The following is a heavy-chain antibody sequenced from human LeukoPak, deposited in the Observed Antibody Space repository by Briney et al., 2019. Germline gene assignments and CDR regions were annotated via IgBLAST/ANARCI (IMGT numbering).Heavy chain of an antibody. CDR1: GGSISSGSYY. CDR3: ARTYDSIGYYVGYYFDY. D-gene: IGHD3-22*01. J-gene: IGHJ4*02. V-gene: IGHV4-61*02. CDR2: IYTSGST. Sequence: SQTLSLTCTVSGGSISSGSYYWNWLRQPAGKGLEWIVRIYTSGSTNYNPSLKSRVTISVDTSKNQFSLKLSSVTAADTAVYYCARTYDSIGYYVGYYFDYWGQGTLVTVSS.